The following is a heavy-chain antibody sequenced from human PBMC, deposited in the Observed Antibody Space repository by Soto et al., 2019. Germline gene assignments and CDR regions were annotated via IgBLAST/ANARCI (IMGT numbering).Heavy chain of an antibody. Sequence: QVQLVQSGAEVKKPGASVKVSCKASGYTFTGYYMHWVRQAPGQGLEWMGWINPNSGGTNYAQKFQGRVTMTRDTSISTAYMELSRLRSDDTAVYYCARLAVAGTRDYYGMDVWGQGTTVTVSS. V-gene: IGHV1-2*02. CDR3: ARLAVAGTRDYYGMDV. D-gene: IGHD6-19*01. CDR2: INPNSGGT. J-gene: IGHJ6*02. CDR1: GYTFTGYY.